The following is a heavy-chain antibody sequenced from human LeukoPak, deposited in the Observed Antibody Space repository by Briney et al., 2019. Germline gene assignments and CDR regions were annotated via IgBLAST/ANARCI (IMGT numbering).Heavy chain of an antibody. V-gene: IGHV4-4*07. Sequence: SGTLSLTCTVSGGSISDYYWSWIRQPAGEGLEWIGHLYTSGSTKYNPSLKSRVTISIDTSKNQFSLKVNSVTAADTAVYYCARVAVTARLYYFDLWGQGTLVTVSS. D-gene: IGHD2-2*01. CDR2: LYTSGST. CDR3: ARVAVTARLYYFDL. J-gene: IGHJ4*02. CDR1: GGSISDYY.